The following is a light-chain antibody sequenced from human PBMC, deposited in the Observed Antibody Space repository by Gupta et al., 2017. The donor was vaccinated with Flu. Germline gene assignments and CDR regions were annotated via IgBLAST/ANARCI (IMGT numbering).Light chain of an antibody. Sequence: DRATLSCRAGQSISSNLAWYQQKPGQAPRLLIYGASTRATGIPARFSGSGSGTEFTLTISSLQSEDFAVYYCYQYNGRPPLTFGGGTRVEIK. J-gene: IGKJ4*01. CDR3: YQYNGRPPLT. CDR2: GAS. V-gene: IGKV3-15*01. CDR1: QSISSN.